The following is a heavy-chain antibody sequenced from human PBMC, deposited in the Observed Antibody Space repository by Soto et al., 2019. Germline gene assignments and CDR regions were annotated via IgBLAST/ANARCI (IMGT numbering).Heavy chain of an antibody. CDR3: ARDKGLRYFGMDV. V-gene: IGHV3-7*01. Sequence: GGSLRLSCAASGFTFSSYWMSWVRQAPGKGLEWVANIKQDGSEKYYVDSVKGRFTISRDNAKNSLYLQMNSLRAEDTAVYYCARDKGLRYFGMDVWRQGTTVTVSS. CDR2: IKQDGSEK. CDR1: GFTFSSYW. J-gene: IGHJ6*02. D-gene: IGHD3-9*01.